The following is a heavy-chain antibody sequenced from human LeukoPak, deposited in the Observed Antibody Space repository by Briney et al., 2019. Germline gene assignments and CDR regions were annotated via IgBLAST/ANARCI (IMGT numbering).Heavy chain of an antibody. D-gene: IGHD3-9*01. Sequence: ASVKVSCKASGYTFTSYDINWVRQAPGQGLEWMGWMNPNSGNTSYSQKYQGRVTMTRNTSISTAYMELSSLRSEDTAVYYCARGARETYDIWPRPKTSNWFDPWGQGTLVTVSS. J-gene: IGHJ5*02. CDR1: GYTFTSYD. CDR2: MNPNSGNT. CDR3: ARGARETYDIWPRPKTSNWFDP. V-gene: IGHV1-8*01.